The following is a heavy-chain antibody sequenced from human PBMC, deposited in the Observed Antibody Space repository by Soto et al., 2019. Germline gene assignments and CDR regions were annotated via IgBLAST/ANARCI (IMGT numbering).Heavy chain of an antibody. D-gene: IGHD6-19*01. CDR3: ASADGSGWYRSGDYYYGMDV. J-gene: IGHJ6*02. V-gene: IGHV3-13*01. CDR2: IGTAGDT. CDR1: GFTFSSYD. Sequence: PGGSLRRSCAASGFTFSSYDMPWGRQATGKGLEWVSAIGTAGDTYYPGSVKGRFTISRENAKNSLYLQMNSLRAEDTAVYYCASADGSGWYRSGDYYYGMDVWGQGTTVTVS.